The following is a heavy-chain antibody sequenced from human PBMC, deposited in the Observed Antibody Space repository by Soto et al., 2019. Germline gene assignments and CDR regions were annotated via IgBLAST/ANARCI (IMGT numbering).Heavy chain of an antibody. CDR3: ARDWRSAYNDFWSGDPRTGGHYGMDV. CDR2: IGGGNDDT. Sequence: VQLLESGGGLVQPGGSLRLSCAASGFTFSIYAMSWVRQAPGKGLEWVSGIGGGNDDTYYADSVKGRFTISRDNSKSTLSLQMNGLRAEDTAVYYCARDWRSAYNDFWSGDPRTGGHYGMDVWGQGTTVTVSS. D-gene: IGHD3-3*01. CDR1: GFTFSIYA. J-gene: IGHJ6*02. V-gene: IGHV3-23*01.